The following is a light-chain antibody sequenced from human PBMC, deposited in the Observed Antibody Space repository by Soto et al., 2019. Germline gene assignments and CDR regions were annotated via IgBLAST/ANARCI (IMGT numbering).Light chain of an antibody. J-gene: IGLJ1*01. CDR3: CSSAPESTYV. Sequence: LAQPASVSGSPGQSVTISCTGTSSDVGAYNSVSWYQQHPDKAPQLMIYKGTQRPSGVSNRFSGSTSGNAASLTISGLQAGDEADYFCCSSAPESTYVFGTGTKVTVL. CDR1: SSDVGAYNS. V-gene: IGLV2-23*01. CDR2: KGT.